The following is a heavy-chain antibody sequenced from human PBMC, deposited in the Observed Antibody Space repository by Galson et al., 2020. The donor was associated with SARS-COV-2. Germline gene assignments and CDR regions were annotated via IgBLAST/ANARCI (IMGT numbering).Heavy chain of an antibody. V-gene: IGHV4-4*02. Sequence: SETLSLTCAVSGGSISSSNWWSWVRQPPGKGLEWIGEIYHSGSTNYNPSLKIRVTISVDKSKNQFSLKLSSVTAADTAVYYCARELVVVVVATLSRWFDPWGQGTLVTVSS. J-gene: IGHJ5*02. CDR3: ARELVVVVVATLSRWFDP. CDR1: GGSISSSNW. D-gene: IGHD2-15*01. CDR2: IYHSGST.